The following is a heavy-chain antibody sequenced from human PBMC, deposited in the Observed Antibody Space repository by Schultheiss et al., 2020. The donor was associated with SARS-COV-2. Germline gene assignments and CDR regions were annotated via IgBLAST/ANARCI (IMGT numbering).Heavy chain of an antibody. CDR2: IYGDGDE. D-gene: IGHD3-22*01. CDR3: AHSWRYYDSSGYGWFDP. J-gene: IGHJ5*02. CDR1: GFSLSTSGMG. Sequence: SGPTLVKPTQTLTLTCTFSGFSLSTSGMGVAWIRQPPGKALEWLALIYGDGDERYSPSLKSRLTITKDTSKNQVVLTMTNMDPVDTATYYCAHSWRYYDSSGYGWFDPWGQGTLVTVSS. V-gene: IGHV2-5*02.